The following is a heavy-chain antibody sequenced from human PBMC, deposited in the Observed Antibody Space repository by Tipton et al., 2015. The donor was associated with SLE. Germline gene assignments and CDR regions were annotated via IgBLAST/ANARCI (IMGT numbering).Heavy chain of an antibody. CDR1: GFTFDNVW. Sequence: SLRLSCVGSGFTFDNVWVSWVRQAPGKGLEWLGFIKSKIEGEPRDYAPPVKGRFSISRDDSKNTMSLDIDSLKTEDTAVYYCATDKLHDYDFWGGHTPFDYWGQGTLVTVSS. V-gene: IGHV3-15*01. J-gene: IGHJ4*02. CDR3: ATDKLHDYDFWGGHTPFDY. D-gene: IGHD3-3*01. CDR2: IKSKIEGEPR.